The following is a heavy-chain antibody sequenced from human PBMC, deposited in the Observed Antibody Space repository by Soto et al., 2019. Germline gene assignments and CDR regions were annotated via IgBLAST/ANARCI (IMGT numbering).Heavy chain of an antibody. Sequence: PGGSLRLSCSASGFTFSIYAMHWVRQAPGKGLEWVAVIWYDGSNKYYADSVKGRFTISRDNSKNTLYLQMNSLRAEDTAVYYCASSRIAANYYYGMDVWGQGTTVTVSS. D-gene: IGHD6-13*01. CDR3: ASSRIAANYYYGMDV. CDR1: GFTFSIYA. J-gene: IGHJ6*02. CDR2: IWYDGSNK. V-gene: IGHV3-33*08.